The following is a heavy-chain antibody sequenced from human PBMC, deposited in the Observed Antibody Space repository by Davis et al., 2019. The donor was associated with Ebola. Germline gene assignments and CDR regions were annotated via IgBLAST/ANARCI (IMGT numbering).Heavy chain of an antibody. CDR3: ARASRRDGYNYRYYFDY. CDR1: GFTFSSYD. J-gene: IGHJ4*02. Sequence: GESLKISCAASGFTFSSYDMHWVRQATGKGLEWVSAIGTAGDTYYPGSVKGRFTISRDNSKNTLYLQMNSLRAEDTAVYYCARASRRDGYNYRYYFDYWGQGTLVTVSS. D-gene: IGHD5-24*01. CDR2: IGTAGDT. V-gene: IGHV3-13*01.